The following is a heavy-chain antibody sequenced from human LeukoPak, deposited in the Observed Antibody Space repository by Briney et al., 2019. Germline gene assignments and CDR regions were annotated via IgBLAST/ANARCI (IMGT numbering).Heavy chain of an antibody. J-gene: IGHJ5*02. D-gene: IGHD3-10*01. Sequence: SETLSLTCTVSGGSISSGSYYWSWIRQPAGKGLEWIGRIYTSGITNDNPSLKSRATISVDTSKNQFSLKLSPVTDAETAVYCGARESALLWLGELFSPYTSFAPWGQGPLATASP. CDR1: GGSISSGSYY. V-gene: IGHV4-61*02. CDR2: IYTSGIT. CDR3: ARESALLWLGELFSPYTSFAP.